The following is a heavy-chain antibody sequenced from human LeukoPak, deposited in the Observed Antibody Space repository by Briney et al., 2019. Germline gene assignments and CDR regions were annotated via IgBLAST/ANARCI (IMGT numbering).Heavy chain of an antibody. CDR1: GYTFTGYY. Sequence: ASVKVSCKASGYTFTGYYMHWVRQAPGQGLEWMGWINPNSGGTNYAQKFQGRVTMTRDTSISTAYMELSKLRSDDTAVYYCARANMSSSWDQYYFDYWGQGTLVTVSS. CDR3: ARANMSSSWDQYYFDY. J-gene: IGHJ4*02. D-gene: IGHD6-13*01. V-gene: IGHV1-2*02. CDR2: INPNSGGT.